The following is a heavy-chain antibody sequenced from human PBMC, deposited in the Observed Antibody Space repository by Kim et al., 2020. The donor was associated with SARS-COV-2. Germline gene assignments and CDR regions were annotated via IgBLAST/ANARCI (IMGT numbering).Heavy chain of an antibody. CDR3: AREAGLVGYDSSGYYPDY. CDR1: GFTFSSYG. Sequence: GGSLRLSCAASGFTFSSYGMHWVRQAPGKGLEWVAVISYDGSNKYYADSVKGRFTISRDNSKNTLYLQMNSLRAEDTAVYYCAREAGLVGYDSSGYYPDYWGQGTLVTVSS. J-gene: IGHJ4*02. V-gene: IGHV3-33*05. CDR2: ISYDGSNK. D-gene: IGHD3-22*01.